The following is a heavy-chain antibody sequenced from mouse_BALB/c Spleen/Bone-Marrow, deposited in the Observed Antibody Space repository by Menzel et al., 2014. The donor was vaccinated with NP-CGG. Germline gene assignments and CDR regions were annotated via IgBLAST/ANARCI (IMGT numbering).Heavy chain of an antibody. CDR2: ISCYNGAT. CDR1: GYSFTGYY. CDR3: ARGDGYYVDFDY. V-gene: IGHV1S34*01. Sequence: LVKTGASVKISCKASGYSFTGYYTHWVKQSHGTSLELIGYISCYNGATSYNQKFKGKATFTVDTSSGTAYMQFNSLTSEDSAVYYCARGDGYYVDFDYWGQGTTLTVSS. J-gene: IGHJ2*01. D-gene: IGHD2-3*01.